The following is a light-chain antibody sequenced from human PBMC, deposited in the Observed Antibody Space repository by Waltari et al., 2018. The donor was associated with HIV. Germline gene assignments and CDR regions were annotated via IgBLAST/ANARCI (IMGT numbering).Light chain of an antibody. V-gene: IGKV4-1*01. Sequence: DIVMTQSPDSLAVSLGERATINCKSSQSVLYRSNNKEYLAWYQHKPGQPPKLLLYWASTRESGVPDRFSGSGSGTDFTLTISGLQAEDVAVNYCQQYYSTPWTFGQGTRVEIK. CDR3: QQYYSTPWT. CDR2: WAS. J-gene: IGKJ1*01. CDR1: QSVLYRSNNKEY.